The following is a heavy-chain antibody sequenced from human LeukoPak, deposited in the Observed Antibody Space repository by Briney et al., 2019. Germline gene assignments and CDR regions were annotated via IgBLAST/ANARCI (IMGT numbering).Heavy chain of an antibody. V-gene: IGHV1-69*13. J-gene: IGHJ6*02. CDR2: IIPIFGTA. CDR1: GGTFSSYA. CDR3: ARDGVVGMTYYYYGMDV. D-gene: IGHD3-22*01. Sequence: SVKFSCKASGGTFSSYAISWVRQAPGQGLEWMGGIIPIFGTANYAQKFQGRVTITADESTSTAYMELSSLRSEDTAVYYCARDGVVGMTYYYYGMDVWGQGTTVTVSS.